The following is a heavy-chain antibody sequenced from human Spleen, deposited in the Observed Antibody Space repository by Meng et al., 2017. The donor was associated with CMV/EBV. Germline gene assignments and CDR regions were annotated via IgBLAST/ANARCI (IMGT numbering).Heavy chain of an antibody. Sequence: ASVKVSCKASGYTFANYYIPWVRQAPGQGLEWMGWINPNSGATNYAQNFQGRVTMTRDTSVSTAYMELSRLTSDDTAVYYCARSVMTSTSFGQHYGMDVWGQGTTVTVSS. J-gene: IGHJ6*02. CDR1: GYTFANYY. D-gene: IGHD2-2*01. CDR2: INPNSGAT. V-gene: IGHV1-2*02. CDR3: ARSVMTSTSFGQHYGMDV.